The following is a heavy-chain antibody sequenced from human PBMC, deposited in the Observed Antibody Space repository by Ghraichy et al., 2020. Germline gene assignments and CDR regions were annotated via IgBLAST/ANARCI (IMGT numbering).Heavy chain of an antibody. V-gene: IGHV1-3*01. CDR2: INAGNGNT. J-gene: IGHJ5*02. Sequence: ASVKVSCKASGYTFTSYAMHWVRQAPGQRLEWMGWINAGNGNTKYSQKFQGRVTITRDTSASTAYMELSSLRSEDTAVYYCAREYGYSSSWYAWFDPWGQGTLVTSPQ. D-gene: IGHD6-13*01. CDR1: GYTFTSYA. CDR3: AREYGYSSSWYAWFDP.